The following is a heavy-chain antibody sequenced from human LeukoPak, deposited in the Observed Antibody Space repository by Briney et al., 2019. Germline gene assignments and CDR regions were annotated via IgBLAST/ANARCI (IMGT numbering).Heavy chain of an antibody. Sequence: GRSLRLSCAPSGFTFRSYGMRWARQARAQGMQWVSAISGSGGSTYYADSVKGRFTISRDNSKNTLYLQMNSRRAEDTAVYYCANTSTAAGGYWGQGTLVTVSS. CDR2: ISGSGGST. J-gene: IGHJ4*02. CDR1: GFTFRSYG. CDR3: ANTSTAAGGY. D-gene: IGHD6-13*01. V-gene: IGHV3-23*01.